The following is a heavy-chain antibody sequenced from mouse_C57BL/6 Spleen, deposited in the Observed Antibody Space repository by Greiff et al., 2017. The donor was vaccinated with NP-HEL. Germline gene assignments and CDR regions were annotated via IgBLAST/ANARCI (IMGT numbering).Heavy chain of an antibody. J-gene: IGHJ1*03. CDR2: IDPSDSYT. Sequence: QVQLKQPGAELVMPGASVKLSCKASGYTFTSYWMHWVKQRPGQGLEWIGEIDPSDSYTNYNQKFKGKSTLTVDKSSSTAYMQLSSLTSEDSAVYYCARGETLYWYFDVWGTGTTVTVSS. V-gene: IGHV1-69*01. CDR1: GYTFTSYW. CDR3: ARGETLYWYFDV.